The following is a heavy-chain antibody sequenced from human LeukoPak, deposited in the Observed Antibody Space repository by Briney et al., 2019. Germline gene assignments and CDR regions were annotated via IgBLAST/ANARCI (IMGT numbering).Heavy chain of an antibody. J-gene: IGHJ3*02. CDR2: IIPIFGTA. D-gene: IGHD6-13*01. Sequence: SVKVSCKASGGTFSSYAISWVRQAPGQGLEWMGGIIPIFGTANYAQKFQGRVTITADKSTSTAYMELSSLRSEDTAVYYCARSAGIAENDAFDIWGQGTMVTVSS. CDR3: ARSAGIAENDAFDI. CDR1: GGTFSSYA. V-gene: IGHV1-69*06.